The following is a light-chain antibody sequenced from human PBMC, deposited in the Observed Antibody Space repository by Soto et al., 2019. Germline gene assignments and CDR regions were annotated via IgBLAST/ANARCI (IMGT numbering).Light chain of an antibody. CDR2: AAS. CDR3: QQYGSSPIT. Sequence: EIVLTQSPGTLSLSPVERATLSCRTSQSVNSSYLAWYQQKPGQAPRLLIYAASSRATGIPDRFSGSGSGTDFSLTITRLEPEDFAVYYCQQYGSSPITFGQGTRREIK. V-gene: IGKV3-20*01. J-gene: IGKJ5*01. CDR1: QSVNSSY.